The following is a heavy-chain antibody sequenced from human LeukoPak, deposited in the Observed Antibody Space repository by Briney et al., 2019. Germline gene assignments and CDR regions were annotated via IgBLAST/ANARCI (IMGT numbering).Heavy chain of an antibody. Sequence: GGSLRLSCAASGSTFSSYGMHWVRQAPGKGLEWVAFIRYDGSNKYYADSVKGRFTISRDNSKNTLYPQMNSLRAEDTAVYYCAKIAQACSSTSCYTWVSAYYYYYYMDVWGKGTTVTVSS. J-gene: IGHJ6*03. CDR2: IRYDGSNK. CDR1: GSTFSSYG. CDR3: AKIAQACSSTSCYTWVSAYYYYYYMDV. D-gene: IGHD2-2*02. V-gene: IGHV3-30*02.